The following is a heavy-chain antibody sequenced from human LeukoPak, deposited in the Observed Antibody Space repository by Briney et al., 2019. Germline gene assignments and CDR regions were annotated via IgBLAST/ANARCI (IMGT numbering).Heavy chain of an antibody. CDR2: INRNSGGT. Sequence: ASVKVSCKASVYTCTGYYMHWVRQAPGQGLEWMVWINRNSGGTNYAQKFQGRVTMTRDTSISTAYMELSRLRSDETAVYYCATLSTSPYYFDSWGQGTLVTVSS. CDR3: ATLSTSPYYFDS. CDR1: VYTCTGYY. V-gene: IGHV1-2*02. D-gene: IGHD2-2*01. J-gene: IGHJ4*02.